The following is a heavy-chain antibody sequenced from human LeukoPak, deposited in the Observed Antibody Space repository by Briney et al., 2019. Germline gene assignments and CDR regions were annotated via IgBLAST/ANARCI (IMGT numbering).Heavy chain of an antibody. D-gene: IGHD3-22*01. CDR2: FNDSGST. J-gene: IGHJ4*02. CDR1: GGSFSGYY. Sequence: PSETLSLTCAVYGGSFSGYYWSWIRQPPGKGLEWIGEFNDSGSTNYNPSLKSRVTISVDTSKNQFSLKLSSVTAADTAVYYCARSRPSTAHYYDSSGYYVNYDYWGQGTLVTVSS. V-gene: IGHV4-34*01. CDR3: ARSRPSTAHYYDSSGYYVNYDY.